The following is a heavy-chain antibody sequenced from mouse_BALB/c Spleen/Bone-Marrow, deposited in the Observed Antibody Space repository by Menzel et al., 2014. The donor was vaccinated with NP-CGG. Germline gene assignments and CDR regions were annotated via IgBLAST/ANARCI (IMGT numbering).Heavy chain of an antibody. V-gene: IGHV2-9*02. CDR2: IWSGGNT. Sequence: VQLVESGPGLVATSQSLSITCTVSGFSLTTYGMHWVRQPPGKGLEWQGVIWSGGNTNFNSALMFRLSISKDNSKSQVYLKVNSLQTDDTAMYYCARFYFDYDGAWFAYWGQGTLVTVSA. CDR1: GFSLTTYG. CDR3: ARFYFDYDGAWFAY. J-gene: IGHJ3*01. D-gene: IGHD2-4*01.